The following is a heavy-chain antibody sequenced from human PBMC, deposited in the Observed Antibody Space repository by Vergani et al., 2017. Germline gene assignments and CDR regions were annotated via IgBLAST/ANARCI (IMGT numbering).Heavy chain of an antibody. J-gene: IGHJ5*02. CDR1: GGSISSYY. V-gene: IGHV4-59*01. CDR3: ARDSTHCSSTSCYDWFDP. Sequence: QVQLQESGPGLVKPSETLSLTCTVSGGSISSYYWSWIRQPPGKELEWIGYIYYSGSTNYNPSLKSRVTISVDTSKNQFSLKLSSVTAADTAVYYCARDSTHCSSTSCYDWFDPWGQGTLVTVSS. D-gene: IGHD2-2*01. CDR2: IYYSGST.